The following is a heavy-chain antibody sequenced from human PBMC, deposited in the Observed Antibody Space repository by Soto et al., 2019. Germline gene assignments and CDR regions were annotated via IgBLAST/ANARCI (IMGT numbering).Heavy chain of an antibody. J-gene: IGHJ4*02. CDR2: IYYSGST. CDR1: GGSISSGDYY. V-gene: IGHV4-30-4*01. Sequence: ASETLSLTCTVSGGSISSGDYYWSWIRQPPGKGLEWIGYIYYSGSTYYNPSLKSRVTISVDTSKNQFSLKLSSVTAADTAVYYCARVDLPYYYDSSGYYDYWGQGTLVTVSS. D-gene: IGHD3-22*01. CDR3: ARVDLPYYYDSSGYYDY.